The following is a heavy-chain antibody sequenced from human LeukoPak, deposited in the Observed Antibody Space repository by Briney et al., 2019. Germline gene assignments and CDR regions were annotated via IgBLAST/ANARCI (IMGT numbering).Heavy chain of an antibody. CDR2: LWPEGSDK. CDR3: ARLFGGVTTFDY. CDR1: GFTFSSYA. J-gene: IGHJ4*02. V-gene: IGHV3-7*01. D-gene: IGHD4-17*01. Sequence: GGPLRLSCAASGFTFSSYAMSWVRQGPGKGLEWVATLWPEGSDKRYVDSVRDRFTISRDNAKNSLYLQMNSLSAEDTAVYYCARLFGGVTTFDYWGQGALVTVSS.